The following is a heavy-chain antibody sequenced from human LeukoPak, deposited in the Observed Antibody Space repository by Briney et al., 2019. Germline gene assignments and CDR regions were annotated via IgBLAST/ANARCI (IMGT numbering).Heavy chain of an antibody. D-gene: IGHD3-22*01. J-gene: IGHJ4*02. CDR3: AKDKAAYDSSAYYNPYIDY. CDR2: IRFDGSNR. CDR1: GFTFSSYG. V-gene: IGHV3-30*02. Sequence: GGSLRLSCAASGFTFSSYGMHWVRQAPGKGLEWVAFIRFDGSNRYSADSVKGRFTISRDNSKNTLFLQMNSLRPDDTAVFYCAKDKAAYDSSAYYNPYIDYWGQGTLVTVSS.